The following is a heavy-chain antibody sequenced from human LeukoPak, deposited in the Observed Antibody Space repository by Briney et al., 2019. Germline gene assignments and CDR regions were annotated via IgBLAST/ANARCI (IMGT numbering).Heavy chain of an antibody. Sequence: GGSLRLSCAASGFTFSSYGMSWVRQAPGKGLEWVSAISGSGGSTYYADSVKGRFTISRDNSKNTLYLQMNSLRAEDTAVYYCAKSDYYYDSSGYYTYYFDYWGQGTLVTVSS. V-gene: IGHV3-23*01. J-gene: IGHJ4*02. CDR1: GFTFSSYG. D-gene: IGHD3-22*01. CDR3: AKSDYYYDSSGYYTYYFDY. CDR2: ISGSGGST.